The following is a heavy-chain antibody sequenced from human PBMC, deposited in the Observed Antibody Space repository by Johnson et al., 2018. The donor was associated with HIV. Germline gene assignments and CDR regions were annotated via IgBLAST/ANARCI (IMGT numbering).Heavy chain of an antibody. CDR3: VKPKNPDAFDI. J-gene: IGHJ3*02. CDR1: GFTVSSNY. V-gene: IGHV3-66*04. D-gene: IGHD1-14*01. Sequence: EKLVESGGGLVQPGGSLRLSCAASGFTVSSNYMSWVRQAPGKGLEWVSVIYSGGSTYYADSVKGRFTISRDNSKNTLYLQMNSLRAEDTAVYYCVKPKNPDAFDIWGQGTKVTVSS. CDR2: IYSGGST.